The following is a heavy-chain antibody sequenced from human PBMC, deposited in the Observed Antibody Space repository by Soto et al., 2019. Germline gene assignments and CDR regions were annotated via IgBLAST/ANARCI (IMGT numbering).Heavy chain of an antibody. CDR1: GYTFTSYG. CDR2: ISAYNGNT. J-gene: IGHJ6*02. D-gene: IGHD3-22*01. V-gene: IGHV1-18*01. Sequence: ASVKVSCKASGYTFTSYGISWVRQAPGQGLEWMGWISAYNGNTNYAQKLQGRVTMTTDTSTSTAYMELRSLRSDDTAVYYCARHYDISGYHYYYYSMDVWGQGTTVPAP. CDR3: ARHYDISGYHYYYYSMDV.